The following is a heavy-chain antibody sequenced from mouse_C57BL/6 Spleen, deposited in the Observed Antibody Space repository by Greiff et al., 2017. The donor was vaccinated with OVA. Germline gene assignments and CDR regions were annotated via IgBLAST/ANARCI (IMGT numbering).Heavy chain of an antibody. Sequence: DVQLQESGGDLVKPGGSLKLSCAASGFTFSSYGMSWVRQTPDKRLEWVATISSGGSYTYYPDGVKGRFTISRDNAKNTLYLQMSSLKSEDTAMYYCARQGLLPYWYFDVWGTGTTVTVSS. CDR1: GFTFSSYG. CDR3: ARQGLLPYWYFDV. J-gene: IGHJ1*03. V-gene: IGHV5-6*01. D-gene: IGHD1-1*01. CDR2: ISSGGSYT.